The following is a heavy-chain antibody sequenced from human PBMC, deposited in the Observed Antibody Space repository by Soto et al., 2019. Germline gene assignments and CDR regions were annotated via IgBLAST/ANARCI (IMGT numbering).Heavy chain of an antibody. V-gene: IGHV1-69*04. CDR1: GGTFSSYT. D-gene: IGHD1-26*01. CDR2: IIPILGIA. Sequence: ASVKVSCKASGGTFSSYTISWVRQAPGQGLEWMGRIIPILGIANYAQKFQGRVTITADKSTSTAYMELSSLRSEDTAVYYCARDLGGSYPLVAFDIWGQGTMVTVSS. J-gene: IGHJ3*02. CDR3: ARDLGGSYPLVAFDI.